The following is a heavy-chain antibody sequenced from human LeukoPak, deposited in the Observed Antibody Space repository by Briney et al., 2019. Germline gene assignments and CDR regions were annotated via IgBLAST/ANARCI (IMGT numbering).Heavy chain of an antibody. D-gene: IGHD6-13*01. Sequence: PSETLSHTCAVSGYSISSGYYWGWIRQPPGKGLEWIGSIYHSGSTYYNPSLKSRVTISVDTSKNQFSLKLSSVTAADTAVYYCARVGLVAAAGRYFDYWGQGTLVTVSS. CDR1: GYSISSGYY. V-gene: IGHV4-38-2*01. CDR2: IYHSGST. J-gene: IGHJ4*02. CDR3: ARVGLVAAAGRYFDY.